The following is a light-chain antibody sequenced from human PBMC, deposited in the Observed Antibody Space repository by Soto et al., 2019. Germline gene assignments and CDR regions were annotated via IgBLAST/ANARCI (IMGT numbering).Light chain of an antibody. CDR3: QQSYSPPPYT. Sequence: DIQMTQSPSSLSASVGDRVTITCRASQSINSYLNWYQQKPGKAPKVLIYASSSLQSGVPSRFSGSGSWTDFTLTISSLQPEDFATYYCQQSYSPPPYTFGQGTKLEIK. CDR2: ASS. V-gene: IGKV1-39*01. CDR1: QSINSY. J-gene: IGKJ2*01.